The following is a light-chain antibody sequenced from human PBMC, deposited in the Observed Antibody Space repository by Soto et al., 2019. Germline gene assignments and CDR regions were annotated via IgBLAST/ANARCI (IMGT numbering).Light chain of an antibody. Sequence: AIQMTQSPSPLSASVGDRVTLTCRASQGIRNDLGWYQQKPGKAPKLLIYAASSLQSGVPSRFSGSGSGTDFTLTISSLQPEDFANYFCQQVHDYPITFGGGTKVDIK. CDR3: QQVHDYPIT. CDR2: AAS. CDR1: QGIRND. V-gene: IGKV1-6*01. J-gene: IGKJ4*01.